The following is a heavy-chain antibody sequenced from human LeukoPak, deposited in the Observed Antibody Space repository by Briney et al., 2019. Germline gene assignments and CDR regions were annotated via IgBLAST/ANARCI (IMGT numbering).Heavy chain of an antibody. V-gene: IGHV3-73*01. Sequence: GGSLRLSCAASGFTFSGSPILWVRQASGKGLEWVGRIRSKADNYATAYAASVQGRCTISRDDSKSTAYLQLNSLETEDTAVYYCTRSNYWGQGALVTVSS. CDR1: GFTFSGSP. CDR2: IRSKADNYAT. CDR3: TRSNY. J-gene: IGHJ4*02.